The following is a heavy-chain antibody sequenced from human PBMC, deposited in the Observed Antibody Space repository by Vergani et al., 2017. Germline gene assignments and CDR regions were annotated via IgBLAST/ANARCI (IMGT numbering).Heavy chain of an antibody. J-gene: IGHJ4*02. CDR2: INPNSGGT. V-gene: IGHV1-2*02. Sequence: QVQLVQSGAEVKKPGASVKVSCKASGYTFTGYYMHWVRQAPGQGHEWMGWINPNSGGTNYAQTFHGRVTMTRDTSISTAYMELSRLRSDDTAVYYCARDVHSGYETEGDYWGQGTLVTVSS. CDR3: ARDVHSGYETEGDY. D-gene: IGHD5-12*01. CDR1: GYTFTGYY.